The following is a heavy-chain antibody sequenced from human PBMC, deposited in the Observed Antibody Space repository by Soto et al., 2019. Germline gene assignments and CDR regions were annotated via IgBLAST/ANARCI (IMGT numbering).Heavy chain of an antibody. CDR2: IYYSGST. D-gene: IGHD3-3*01. CDR3: ARVAPYYDFWSGTQAHWFDP. J-gene: IGHJ5*02. Sequence: PSETLSLTCTVSGGSISSYYWSWIRQPPGKGLEWIGYIYYSGSTNYNPSLKSRVTISVDTSKNQFSLKLSSVTAADTAVYYCARVAPYYDFWSGTQAHWFDPWGQGTLVTVSS. CDR1: GGSISSYY. V-gene: IGHV4-59*08.